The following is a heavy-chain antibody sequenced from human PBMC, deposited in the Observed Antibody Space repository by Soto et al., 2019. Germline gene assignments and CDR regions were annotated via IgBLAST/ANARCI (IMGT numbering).Heavy chain of an antibody. Sequence: GGALRLSCAASVFTFSSYAMSWVRQAPGKGLEWVSAISGSGGSTYYADSVKGRFTISRDNSKNTLYLQMSSLRAEDTAVYYCAKGFSYYYDSSGYYYFDYWGQGTLVTVSS. J-gene: IGHJ4*02. CDR3: AKGFSYYYDSSGYYYFDY. D-gene: IGHD3-22*01. V-gene: IGHV3-23*01. CDR2: ISGSGGST. CDR1: VFTFSSYA.